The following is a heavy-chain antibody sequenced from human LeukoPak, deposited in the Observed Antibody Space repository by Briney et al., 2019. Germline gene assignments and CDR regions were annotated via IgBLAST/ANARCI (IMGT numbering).Heavy chain of an antibody. D-gene: IGHD3-3*01. CDR2: IYYSGST. CDR3: GRRFWSGYYGDT. V-gene: IGHV4-39*07. CDR1: GGSISSSSYY. Sequence: SETLSLTCTVSGGSISSSSYYWGWIRQPPGKGLEWIGSIYYSGSTYYNPSLKSRVTISVDTSKNQFSLKLSSVTAADPAVYYCGRRFWSGYYGDTWGKGTTVTVSS. J-gene: IGHJ6*04.